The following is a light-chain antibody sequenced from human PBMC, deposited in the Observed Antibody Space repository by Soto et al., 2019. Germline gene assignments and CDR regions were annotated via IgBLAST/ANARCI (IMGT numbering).Light chain of an antibody. CDR3: QQHNSFSIT. CDR1: QTVRNNY. V-gene: IGKV3-20*01. Sequence: EFVLTQSPGTLSLSPGERATLSCRASQTVRNNYLAWYQQKPGQAPRLLIYDASSRATGIPDRFSGGGSGTEFTLTINSLQADDFATYYCQQHNSFSITFGQGTRLEIK. CDR2: DAS. J-gene: IGKJ5*01.